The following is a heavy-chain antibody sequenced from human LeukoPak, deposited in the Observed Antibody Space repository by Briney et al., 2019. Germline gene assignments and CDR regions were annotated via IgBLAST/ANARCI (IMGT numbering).Heavy chain of an antibody. V-gene: IGHV3-23*01. CDR3: AKDLVGQWLVPFDY. J-gene: IGHJ4*02. CDR1: EFTFSSYA. Sequence: GGSLRLSCAASEFTFSSYAMSWVRQAPGKGLEWVSAISGSGGSTYYADSVKGRFTISRDNSKNTLYLQMNSLRAEDTAVYYCAKDLVGQWLVPFDYWGQGTLVTVSS. CDR2: ISGSGGST. D-gene: IGHD6-19*01.